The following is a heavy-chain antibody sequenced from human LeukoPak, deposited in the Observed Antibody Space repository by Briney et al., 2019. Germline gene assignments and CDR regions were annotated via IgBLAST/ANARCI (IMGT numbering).Heavy chain of an antibody. Sequence: PSETLSLTCTVSGGSISSSSYYWGWIRQPPGKGLEWIGEINHSGSTNYNPSLKSRVTISVDTSKNQFSLNLRSVTAADTAVYYCARGQSTSWYSGLGHWGQGTLVTVSS. J-gene: IGHJ4*02. CDR1: GGSISSSSYY. V-gene: IGHV4-39*07. CDR2: INHSGST. CDR3: ARGQSTSWYSGLGH. D-gene: IGHD6-13*01.